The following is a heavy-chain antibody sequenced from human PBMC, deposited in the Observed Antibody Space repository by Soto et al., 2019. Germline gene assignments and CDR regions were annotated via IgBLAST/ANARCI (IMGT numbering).Heavy chain of an antibody. CDR2: IGTAGDT. CDR1: GFTFSSYD. J-gene: IGHJ4*02. V-gene: IGHV3-13*01. Sequence: GGSLRLSCAASGFTFSSYDMHWVRQATGKGLEWVSAIGTAGDTYYPGSVKGRFTISRENAKNSLYLQMNSLRAGDTAVYYCASYKRSTVTTQGGYWGQGTLVTVAS. D-gene: IGHD4-17*01. CDR3: ASYKRSTVTTQGGY.